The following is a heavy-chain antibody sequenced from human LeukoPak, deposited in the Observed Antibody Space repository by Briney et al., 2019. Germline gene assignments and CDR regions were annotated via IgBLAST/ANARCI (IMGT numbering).Heavy chain of an antibody. CDR1: GFPFSTYA. CDR3: AKDLSDVSTVVTLLFDY. J-gene: IGHJ4*02. V-gene: IGHV3-30*18. CDR2: ISYDGSNK. D-gene: IGHD4-23*01. Sequence: PGGSLRLSCAASGFPFSTYAMAWVRQAPGKGLEWVAVISYDGSNKYYADSVKGRFTISRDNSKNTLYLQMNSLRAEDTAVYYCAKDLSDVSTVVTLLFDYWGQGTLVTVSS.